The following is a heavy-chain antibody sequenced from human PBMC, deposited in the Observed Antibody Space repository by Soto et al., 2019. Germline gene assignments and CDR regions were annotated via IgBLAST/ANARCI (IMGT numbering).Heavy chain of an antibody. CDR2: ISGSGGST. J-gene: IGHJ4*02. CDR3: ARGTSNWSWKFDY. Sequence: PGGSLRLSCAASGFTFSSYAMSWVRQAPGKGLEWVSAISGSGGSTYYADSVKGRFTISRDNSKNQLSLRLTSVTAADTAVYYCARGTSNWSWKFDYWGQGILVTVSS. V-gene: IGHV3-23*01. CDR1: GFTFSSYA. D-gene: IGHD1-20*01.